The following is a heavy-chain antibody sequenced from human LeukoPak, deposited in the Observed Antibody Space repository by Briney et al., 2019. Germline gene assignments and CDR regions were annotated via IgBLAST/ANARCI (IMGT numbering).Heavy chain of an antibody. J-gene: IGHJ4*02. V-gene: IGHV3-53*01. CDR3: ARGYSSVDY. CDR2: IYRGGST. Sequence: GGSLRLSCAASGLNVSTNNMNWVRQAPGKGLEWVSVIYRGGSTLNANSVKGRFTISRDSSRNTLFLQMNSLRAEDTAVYYCARGYSSVDYWGQGTLVTVSS. D-gene: IGHD5-18*01. CDR1: GLNVSTNN.